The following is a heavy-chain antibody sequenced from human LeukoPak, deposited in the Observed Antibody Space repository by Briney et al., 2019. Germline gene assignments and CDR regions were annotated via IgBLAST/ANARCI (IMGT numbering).Heavy chain of an antibody. CDR3: ARVNAALYDY. D-gene: IGHD2-2*02. CDR2: IYYSGST. CDR1: GGSFSGYY. J-gene: IGHJ4*02. V-gene: IGHV4-59*01. Sequence: SETLSLTCAVYGGSFSGYYWSWIRQPPGKGLEWIGYIYYSGSTNYNPSLKSRVTISVDTSKNQFSLKLSSVTAADTAVYYCARVNAALYDYWGQGTLVTVSS.